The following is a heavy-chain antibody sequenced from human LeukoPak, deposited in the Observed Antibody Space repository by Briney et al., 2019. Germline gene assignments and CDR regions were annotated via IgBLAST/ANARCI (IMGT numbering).Heavy chain of an antibody. D-gene: IGHD4-11*01. V-gene: IGHV4-4*07. CDR3: ARDRRSATVNSYYYYYLDV. J-gene: IGHJ6*03. CDR1: YGSISGYF. CDR2: IDTSGST. Sequence: SETLSLTCTLPYGSISGYFWSWVRQTAGKGLEWIGRIDTSGSTNYNASLKSRVTMSVDTSKSQVSLKLTSVTAADTALYFCARDRRSATVNSYYYYYLDVWGKGTTVTVSS.